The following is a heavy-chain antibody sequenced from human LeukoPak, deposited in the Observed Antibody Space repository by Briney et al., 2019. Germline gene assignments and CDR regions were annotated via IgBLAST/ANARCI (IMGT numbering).Heavy chain of an antibody. V-gene: IGHV4-39*01. CDR2: IYYSGST. Sequence: PSETLSLTCTVSGGSISSYYWSWIRQPPGKGLEWIGSIYYSGSTYYNPSLKSRVTISVDTSKNQFSLKLSSVTAADTAVYYCARSMVRGVIGYWGQGTLVTVSS. J-gene: IGHJ4*02. CDR3: ARSMVRGVIGY. CDR1: GGSISSYY. D-gene: IGHD3-10*01.